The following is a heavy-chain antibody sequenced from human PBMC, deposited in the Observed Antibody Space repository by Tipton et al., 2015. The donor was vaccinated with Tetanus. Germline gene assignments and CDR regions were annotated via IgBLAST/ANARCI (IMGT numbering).Heavy chain of an antibody. CDR3: AKASKMATNWYHFDY. Sequence: QSGAEVKKPGSSVRVSCKTSGGTFTTYAITWVRQAPGQGFEWMGGIIPIFGSTKYAQKFQGRVTITADQSTNTVYMDVSTLQSEDTAVYFCAKASKMATNWYHFDYWGQGTLVTVSS. CDR1: GGTFTTYA. V-gene: IGHV1-69*01. J-gene: IGHJ4*02. CDR2: IIPIFGST. D-gene: IGHD5-24*01.